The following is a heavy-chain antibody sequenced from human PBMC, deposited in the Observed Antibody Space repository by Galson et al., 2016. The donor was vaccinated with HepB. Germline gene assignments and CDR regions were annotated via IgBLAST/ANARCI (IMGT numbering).Heavy chain of an antibody. CDR2: IYPGDSDA. D-gene: IGHD3-9*01. CDR3: ARVVTMTGTPFDA. CDR1: GSSSTTYW. Sequence: QSGAEVNKPGESLRISCTGSGSSSTTYWIGWVRQMPGKGLEWVGLIYPGDSDAKYSPSFEGQVTMSADMSTNTAYLQWSSLKASDAAIYYCARVVTMTGTPFDAWGQGTLVTVSS. J-gene: IGHJ4*02. V-gene: IGHV5-51*01.